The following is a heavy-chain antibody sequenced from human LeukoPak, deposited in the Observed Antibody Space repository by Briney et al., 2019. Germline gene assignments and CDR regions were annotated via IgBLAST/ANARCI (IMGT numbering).Heavy chain of an antibody. V-gene: IGHV3-30*02. CDR1: GFTFSSYG. CDR2: IRYDGGNK. D-gene: IGHD5-12*01. CDR3: AKDYLATIDY. Sequence: GGSLRLSCAASGFTFSSYGMHWVRQAPGKGLEWVAFIRYDGGNKYYADSVKGRFTISRDNSKNTLYLQMNSLRAEDTAVYYCAKDYLATIDYWGQGTLVTVSS. J-gene: IGHJ4*02.